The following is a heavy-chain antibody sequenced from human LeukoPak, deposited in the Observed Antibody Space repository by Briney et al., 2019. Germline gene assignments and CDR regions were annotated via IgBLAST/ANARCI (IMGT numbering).Heavy chain of an antibody. V-gene: IGHV4-59*01. CDR1: GGSISSYY. CDR3: ARDHRPLADEGLNWFDP. Sequence: SETLSLTCTVSGGSISSYYWSWIRQPPGKGLEWIGYIYYSGSTNYNPSLKSRVTISVDTCKNQFSLKLSSVTAADTAVYYCARDHRPLADEGLNWFDPWGQGTLVTVSS. D-gene: IGHD3-3*02. J-gene: IGHJ5*02. CDR2: IYYSGST.